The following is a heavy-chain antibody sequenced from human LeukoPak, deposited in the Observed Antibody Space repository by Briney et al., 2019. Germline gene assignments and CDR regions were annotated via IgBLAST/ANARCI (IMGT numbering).Heavy chain of an antibody. CDR2: SNPSGGST. D-gene: IGHD3-10*01. J-gene: IGHJ6*03. V-gene: IGHV1-46*01. Sequence: GASVKVSCKASGDTFTTDYIHRVRQGPGQGPEWMGVSNPSGGSTTNAQKFQGRVTMTRDTSTSTVYMELSSLRSEDTAIYYCARARGSGSYYGHDYYYYHYMDVWGKGTTVTVSS. CDR1: GDTFTTDY. CDR3: ARARGSGSYYGHDYYYYHYMDV.